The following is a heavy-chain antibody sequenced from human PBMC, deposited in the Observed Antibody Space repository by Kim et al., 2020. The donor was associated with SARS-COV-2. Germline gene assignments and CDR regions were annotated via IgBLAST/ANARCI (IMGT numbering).Heavy chain of an antibody. Sequence: SETLSLTCAVYGGSFSGYYWSWIRQPPGKGLEWIGEINHSGSTNYNPSLKSRVTISVDTSKNQFSLKLSSVTAADTAVYYCARGPRPLIAVAGTGALDY. D-gene: IGHD6-19*01. CDR3: ARGPRPLIAVAGTGALDY. J-gene: IGHJ4*01. CDR1: GGSFSGYY. CDR2: INHSGST. V-gene: IGHV4-34*01.